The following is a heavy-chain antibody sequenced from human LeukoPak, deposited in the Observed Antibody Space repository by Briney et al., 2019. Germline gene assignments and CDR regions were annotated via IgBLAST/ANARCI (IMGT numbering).Heavy chain of an antibody. CDR3: AAVGVYYYDSSGYYYPSKHDLDV. Sequence: GASVKVSCKASGFTFTSSAVQWVRQARGQRLEWIGWIVVGSGNTNYAQKFQERVTITRDMSTSTAYMELSSLRSEDTAVYYCAAVGVYYYDSSGYYYPSKHDLDVWGQGTTVTVSS. CDR1: GFTFTSSA. D-gene: IGHD3-22*01. V-gene: IGHV1-58*01. J-gene: IGHJ6*02. CDR2: IVVGSGNT.